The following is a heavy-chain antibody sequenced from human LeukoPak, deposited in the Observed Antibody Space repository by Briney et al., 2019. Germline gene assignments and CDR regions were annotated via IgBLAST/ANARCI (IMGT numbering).Heavy chain of an antibody. CDR1: GGSFSDNY. D-gene: IGHD4-17*01. CDR3: ASPTTVTTSAYRAFDI. J-gene: IGHJ3*02. V-gene: IGHV4-34*01. Sequence: PSETLSLTCAVYGGSFSDNYWSWIRQPPGKGLEWIGEINHSGSTNYSPSLRSRVTISVDTSKNQFSLNLRSVTAADTAVYYCASPTTVTTSAYRAFDIWGQGQWSPSLQ. CDR2: INHSGST.